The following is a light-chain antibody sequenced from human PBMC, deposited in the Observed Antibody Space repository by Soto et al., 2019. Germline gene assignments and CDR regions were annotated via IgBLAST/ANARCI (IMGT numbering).Light chain of an antibody. CDR1: SSAFGGYDY. CDR3: TSYASGSSHVV. Sequence: QSALTQPASVSGSPGQSITLSCPGTSSAFGGYDYVSWYQRHPGKAPKLIIYDVNNRPSGVSNRFSGSKSGNTASLTISGLQAEDEADYYCTSYASGSSHVVFGGGTKLTVL. J-gene: IGLJ2*01. V-gene: IGLV2-14*01. CDR2: DVN.